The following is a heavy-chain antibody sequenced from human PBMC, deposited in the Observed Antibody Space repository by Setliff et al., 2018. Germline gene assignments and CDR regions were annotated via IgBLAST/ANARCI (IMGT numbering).Heavy chain of an antibody. CDR1: GYTFTGYS. V-gene: IGHV1-2*02. D-gene: IGHD3-22*01. CDR2: ITPNSGGT. Sequence: ASVKVSCKASGYTFTGYSIHWVRQAPGQGLEWMGWITPNSGGTNYAQKFKGRVTMTRDTPITTVHMGLRRLTSDDTAIYYCARVGVPSGYWYYLDYWGQGTQVTVSS. J-gene: IGHJ4*02. CDR3: ARVGVPSGYWYYLDY.